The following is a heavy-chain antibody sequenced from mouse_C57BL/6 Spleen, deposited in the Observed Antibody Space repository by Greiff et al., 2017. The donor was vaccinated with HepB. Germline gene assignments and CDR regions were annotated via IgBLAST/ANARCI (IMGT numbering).Heavy chain of an antibody. J-gene: IGHJ4*01. Sequence: LQESGPELVKPGASVKISCKASGYAFSSSWMNWVKQRHGKGLEWIGRIYPGDGDTNYNGKFKGKATLTADKSSSTAYMQLSSLTSDDSAVYFCARSDYAMDYWGQGTSVTVSS. CDR2: IYPGDGDT. V-gene: IGHV1-82*01. CDR1: GYAFSSSW. CDR3: ARSDYAMDY.